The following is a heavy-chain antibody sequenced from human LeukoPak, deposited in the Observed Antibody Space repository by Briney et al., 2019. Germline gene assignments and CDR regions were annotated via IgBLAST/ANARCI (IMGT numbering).Heavy chain of an antibody. CDR3: AREMGATATVTPNYYYYYMDV. D-gene: IGHD4-17*01. CDR2: INPSGGST. V-gene: IGHV1-46*01. CDR1: GYTFTSYY. Sequence: GASVKVSCKASGYTFTSYYMHWVRQAPGEGLEWMGIINPSGGSTSYAQKFQGRVTMTRDMSTSTVYMELSSLRSEDTAVYYCAREMGATATVTPNYYYYYMDVWGKGTTVTVSS. J-gene: IGHJ6*03.